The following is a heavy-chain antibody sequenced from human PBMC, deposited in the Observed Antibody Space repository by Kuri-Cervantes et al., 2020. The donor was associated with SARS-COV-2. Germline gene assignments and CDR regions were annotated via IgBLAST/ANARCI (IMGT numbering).Heavy chain of an antibody. CDR2: IYYSGST. V-gene: IGHV4-39*01. Sequence: GSLRLSCTVSGGTISSSSYYWGWIRQPPGKGLEWIGSIYYSGSTYYNPSLKSRVTISVDTSKNQFSLKLSSVTAADTAVYYCARQSAAGHKYYFDYWGQGTLVTVSS. CDR1: GGTISSSSYY. CDR3: ARQSAAGHKYYFDY. D-gene: IGHD6-13*01. J-gene: IGHJ4*02.